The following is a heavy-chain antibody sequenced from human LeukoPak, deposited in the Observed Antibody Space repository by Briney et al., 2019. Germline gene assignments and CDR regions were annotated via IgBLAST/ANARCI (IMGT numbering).Heavy chain of an antibody. J-gene: IGHJ5*02. CDR2: IIPMANIA. D-gene: IGHD6-19*01. CDR3: ATKVIAEADHWFDP. CDR1: RGTFSSYG. Sequence: ASVKVSCKASRGTFSSYGISWVRQAPGQGLEWMGRIIPMANIANYAQKFQDRVKITADKSTSIAYMELSSLRFDDTAVYYCATKVIAEADHWFDPWGQGTLVTVSS. V-gene: IGHV1-69*04.